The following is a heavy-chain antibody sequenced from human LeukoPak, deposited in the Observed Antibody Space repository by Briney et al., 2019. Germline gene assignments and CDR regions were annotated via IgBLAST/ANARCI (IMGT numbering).Heavy chain of an antibody. CDR1: GYTFTSYG. J-gene: IGHJ6*04. Sequence: GASVKVSCKASGYTFTSYGISWVRQAPGQGLEWMGWISAYNGNTNYAQKLQGRVTMTTDTSTSKAYMELRSLRSDGTAVYYCARGGRGFGELLYADVWGKGTTVTVSS. CDR3: ARGGRGFGELLYADV. V-gene: IGHV1-18*01. D-gene: IGHD3-10*01. CDR2: ISAYNGNT.